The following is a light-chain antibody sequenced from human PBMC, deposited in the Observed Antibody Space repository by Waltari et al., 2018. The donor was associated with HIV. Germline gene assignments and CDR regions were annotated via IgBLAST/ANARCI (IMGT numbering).Light chain of an antibody. Sequence: DIVMPPSPDSLALSLGERATFNCYSTQRGLYRSNKNNYLTWYQQKPGQPPKLLFYWASARESGVPDRFSGSGSETDFTLPISGLQAEDVAVYYCQQEYSVPWTFGQGTKVEIK. CDR3: QQEYSVPWT. CDR1: QRGLYRSNKNNY. J-gene: IGKJ1*01. V-gene: IGKV4-1*01. CDR2: WAS.